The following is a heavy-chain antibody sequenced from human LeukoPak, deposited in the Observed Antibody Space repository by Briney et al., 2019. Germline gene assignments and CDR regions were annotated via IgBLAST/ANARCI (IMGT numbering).Heavy chain of an antibody. Sequence: SQTLSLTCGISGDRVSADTAAWNWLRQSPSRGLEWLGRPYYRSKWYNDYAESVNGRITVNADTSRNQISLHLNFVIPEDTAVYYCARTDRDYFDTSDYDAFDLWGQGTPVTVSS. V-gene: IGHV6-1*01. CDR3: ARTDRDYFDTSDYDAFDL. CDR1: GDRVSADTAA. D-gene: IGHD3-22*01. J-gene: IGHJ3*01. CDR2: PYYRSKWYN.